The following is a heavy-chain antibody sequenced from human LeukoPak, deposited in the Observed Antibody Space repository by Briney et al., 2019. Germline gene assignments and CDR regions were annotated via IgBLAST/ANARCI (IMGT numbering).Heavy chain of an antibody. CDR1: GYTFTSYG. Sequence: VASVKVSCKASGYTFTSYGISWVRQAPGQGLEWMGWISGYNGNTNYAQKLQGRVTMTIDTSTSTAYMELRSLKSDDSAVYYCARDGSADCSSTSCFDPWGQGTLVTVSS. J-gene: IGHJ5*02. CDR3: ARDGSADCSSTSCFDP. D-gene: IGHD2-2*01. V-gene: IGHV1-18*01. CDR2: ISGYNGNT.